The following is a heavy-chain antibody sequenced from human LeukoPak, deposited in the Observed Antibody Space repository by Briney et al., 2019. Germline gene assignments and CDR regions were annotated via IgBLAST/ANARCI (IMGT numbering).Heavy chain of an antibody. V-gene: IGHV4-30-2*01. CDR3: GRVYYYDSSGPFDY. Sequence: PSQTLSLTCAVSGGSISSGGYSWSWIRQPPGKGLEWIGYIYHSGSTYYNPSLKSRVTISVDTAKNQFSLKLTSVTAADTAVYYCGRVYYYDSSGPFDYWGQGSLVTVSS. J-gene: IGHJ4*02. D-gene: IGHD3-22*01. CDR1: GGSISSGGYS. CDR2: IYHSGST.